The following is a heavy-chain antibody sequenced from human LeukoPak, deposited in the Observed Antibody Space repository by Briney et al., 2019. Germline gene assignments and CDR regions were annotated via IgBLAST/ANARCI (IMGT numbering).Heavy chain of an antibody. CDR1: GYTFTGYY. Sequence: ASVKVSCKASGYTFTGYYMHWVRQAPGQGLEWMGWINPNSGGTNYAQKFQGRVTMTRDTSISTAYMELSSLRSEDTAVYYCATSLDISTGYNDYWGQGTLVTVSS. CDR3: ATSLDISTGYNDY. D-gene: IGHD3-9*01. J-gene: IGHJ4*02. V-gene: IGHV1-2*02. CDR2: INPNSGGT.